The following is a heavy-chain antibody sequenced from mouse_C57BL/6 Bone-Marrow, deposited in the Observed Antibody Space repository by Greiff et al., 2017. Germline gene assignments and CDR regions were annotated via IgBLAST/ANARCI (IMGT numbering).Heavy chain of an antibody. CDR1: GYTFTDYN. Sequence: EVQLQQSGPELVKPGASVKIPCKASGYTFTDYNMDWVKQSHGKSLEWIGDINPNSGGTIYNQKFKGKATLTVDKSSSTAYMELRSLTSEDTAVYYCARRRFDYWGQGTTLTVSS. CDR3: ARRRFDY. CDR2: INPNSGGT. J-gene: IGHJ2*01. V-gene: IGHV1-18*01.